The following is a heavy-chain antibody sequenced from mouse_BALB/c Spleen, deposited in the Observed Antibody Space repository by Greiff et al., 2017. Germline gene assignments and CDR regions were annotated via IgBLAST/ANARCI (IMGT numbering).Heavy chain of an antibody. D-gene: IGHD2-2*01. CDR1: GFSLTSYG. V-gene: IGHV2-9*02. CDR3: AREGVTTGAWFAY. J-gene: IGHJ3*01. CDR2: IWAGGST. Sequence: VQLVESGPGLVAPSQSLSITCTVSGFSLTSYGVHWVRQPPGKGLEWLGVIWAGGSTNYNSALMSRLSISKDNSKSQVFLKMHSLQTDDTAMYYCAREGVTTGAWFAYWGQGTLVTVSA.